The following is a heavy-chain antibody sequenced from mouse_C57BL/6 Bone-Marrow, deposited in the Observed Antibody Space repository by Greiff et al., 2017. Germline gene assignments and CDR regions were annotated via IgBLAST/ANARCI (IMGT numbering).Heavy chain of an antibody. CDR1: DSEFPSHD. V-gene: IGHV5-2*01. Sequence: EVQLVASWGGLVQPGESLKLSCESNDSEFPSHDMSWVRTTPEKRLELVAAINSACGSTYSPDNMERRFIISRDNTKKTLYRQMSSLRSEDTALYYCARKTGDYWGQGTTLTVSS. J-gene: IGHJ2*01. CDR3: ARKTGDY. CDR2: INSACGST.